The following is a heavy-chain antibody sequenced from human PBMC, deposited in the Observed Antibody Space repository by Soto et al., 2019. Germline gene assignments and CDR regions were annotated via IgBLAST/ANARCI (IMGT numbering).Heavy chain of an antibody. Sequence: PGGSLRLSCSASGFTFSSYAMHWVRQAPGKGLEWVAVISNDGRKEYYADSVKGRFTISGDNSKNTLYLQMNSLRAEDTALYYCAKPPNPNWNELDYWGQGTLVTVSS. J-gene: IGHJ4*02. CDR2: ISNDGRKE. CDR3: AKPPNPNWNELDY. D-gene: IGHD1-1*01. CDR1: GFTFSSYA. V-gene: IGHV3-30*18.